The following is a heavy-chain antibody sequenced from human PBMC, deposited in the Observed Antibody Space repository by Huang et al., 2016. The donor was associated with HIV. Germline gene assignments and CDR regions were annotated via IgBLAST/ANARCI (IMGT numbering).Heavy chain of an antibody. J-gene: IGHJ4*02. CDR1: GYKFHIYE. D-gene: IGHD3-16*01. V-gene: IGHV1-18*04. CDR3: ARTKGEFDF. CDR2: ISGDNVRT. Sequence: QIHLVQSGPEVKQPGASVKVSCQASGYKFHIYEITWVRQTPGPGLEWTGWISGDNVRTRFAQKFQDRLTMTTDVSTSTAYLELRSLRLDDTAVYYCARTKGEFDFWGQGALVTVSS.